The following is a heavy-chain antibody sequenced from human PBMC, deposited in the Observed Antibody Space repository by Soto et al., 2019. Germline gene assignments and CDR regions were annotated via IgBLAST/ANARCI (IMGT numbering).Heavy chain of an antibody. D-gene: IGHD6-19*01. V-gene: IGHV1-69*12. J-gene: IGHJ5*02. CDR1: GGTFSSYA. CDR2: IIPMIGTA. Sequence: QVQLVQSGAEVKKPGSSVKVSCKASGGTFSSYAISWVRQAPGQGLEWMGGIIPMIGTANYAQKFQGRVTITADESTSTAYMELSSLRSEDTAVYYCARSPIAVAGQYNWFDPWGQGTLVTVSS. CDR3: ARSPIAVAGQYNWFDP.